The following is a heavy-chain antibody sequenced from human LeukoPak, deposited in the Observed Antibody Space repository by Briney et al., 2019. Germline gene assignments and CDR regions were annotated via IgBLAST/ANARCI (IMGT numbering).Heavy chain of an antibody. Sequence: GGSLRLSCAASGFNFSSYSMSWARHAPGKGLEWVSSISSSSSYIYYADSVKGGFIISRDNAKNSLYLQMNSLRAEDTAVYYCASGDSSGYYTACDYWGQGTLVTVSS. CDR3: ASGDSSGYYTACDY. CDR2: ISSSSSYI. D-gene: IGHD3-22*01. CDR1: GFNFSSYS. J-gene: IGHJ4*02. V-gene: IGHV3-21*01.